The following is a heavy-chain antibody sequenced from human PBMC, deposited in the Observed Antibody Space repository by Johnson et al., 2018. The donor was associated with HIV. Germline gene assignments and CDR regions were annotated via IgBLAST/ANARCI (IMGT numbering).Heavy chain of an antibody. J-gene: IGHJ3*02. CDR3: AKDLGTGDDAFDI. CDR1: GFTFSSYG. V-gene: IGHV3-33*06. CDR2: IWYDGSNK. D-gene: IGHD7-27*01. Sequence: QVQLVGSGGGVVQPGRSLRLSCAASGFTFSSYGMHWVRQAPGKGLEWVAVIWYDGSNKYYADSVKGRFTISRDNSKNTLYLQMNSLRAEDTAVYYCAKDLGTGDDAFDIWGQGTMVTVSS.